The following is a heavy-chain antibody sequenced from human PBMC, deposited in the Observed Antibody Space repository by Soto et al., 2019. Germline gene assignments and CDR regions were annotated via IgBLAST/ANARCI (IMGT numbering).Heavy chain of an antibody. V-gene: IGHV4-34*01. CDR2: INHSGST. J-gene: IGHJ5*02. CDR1: GGSFSGYY. CDR3: AGSIAARPIPLNWFDP. D-gene: IGHD6-6*01. Sequence: KTSETLSLTCAVYGGSFSGYYWSWIRQPPGKGLEWIGEINHSGSTNYNPSLKSRVTISVDTSKNQFSLKLSSVTAADTAVYYCAGSIAARPIPLNWFDPWGQGTLVTVYS.